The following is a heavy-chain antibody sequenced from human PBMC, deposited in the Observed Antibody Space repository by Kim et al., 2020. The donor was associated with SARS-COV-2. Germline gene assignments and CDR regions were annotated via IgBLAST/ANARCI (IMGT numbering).Heavy chain of an antibody. J-gene: IGHJ4*02. Sequence: GGSLRLSCAASGFTVSSNSMSWVRQAPGKGLEWVSVIYPGDSTNYADSVEGRFTISRDSSKNTLFLQMNSLRAEDTAMYYCARGKNITATWGLFDYWGQGTPVTVSS. CDR1: GFTVSSNS. V-gene: IGHV3-53*01. CDR3: ARGKNITATWGLFDY. CDR2: IYPGDST. D-gene: IGHD1-7*01.